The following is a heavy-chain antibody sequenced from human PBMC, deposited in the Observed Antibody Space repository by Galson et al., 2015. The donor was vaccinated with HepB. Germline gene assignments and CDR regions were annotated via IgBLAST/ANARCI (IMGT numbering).Heavy chain of an antibody. CDR2: IYPGDSDT. V-gene: IGHV5-51*01. CDR1: GYSFTSYW. CDR3: ARGLRKLGYCSGGSCLLDY. Sequence: QSGAEVKKPGESLKISCKGSGYSFTSYWIGWVRQMPGKGLEWMGIIYPGDSDTRYSPSFQGQVTISADKSISTAYLQWSSLKASDTAMYYCARGLRKLGYCSGGSCLLDYWGQGTLVTVSS. D-gene: IGHD2-15*01. J-gene: IGHJ4*02.